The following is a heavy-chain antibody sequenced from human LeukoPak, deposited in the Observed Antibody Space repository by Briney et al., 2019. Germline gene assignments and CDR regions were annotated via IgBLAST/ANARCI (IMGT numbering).Heavy chain of an antibody. CDR1: GGSISTYY. V-gene: IGHV4-59*01. CDR2: VFYSGST. D-gene: IGHD5-24*01. Sequence: SETLSLTCTMSGGSISGGSISTYYWTWIRQPPGKGLEWIGYVFYSGSTNYNPSLKSRVTISLDMSKNQFSLNLNSVTAADTAVYYCAREEIRSWFDPWGQGTLVTVSS. CDR3: AREEIRSWFDP. J-gene: IGHJ5*02.